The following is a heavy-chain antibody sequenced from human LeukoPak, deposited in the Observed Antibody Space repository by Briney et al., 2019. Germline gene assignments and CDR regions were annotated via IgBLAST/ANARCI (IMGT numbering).Heavy chain of an antibody. CDR1: GFTFSSYA. Sequence: GGSLRLSCAASGFTFSSYAMSWVRQAPGKGLEWVSAISGSGGSTYHADSVRGRFTISRDNSKNTLYLQMNSLRAEDAAVYFCAKAPVTSCRGAYCYPFDSWGQGTLVTVSS. D-gene: IGHD2-21*01. V-gene: IGHV3-23*01. J-gene: IGHJ4*02. CDR2: ISGSGGST. CDR3: AKAPVTSCRGAYCYPFDS.